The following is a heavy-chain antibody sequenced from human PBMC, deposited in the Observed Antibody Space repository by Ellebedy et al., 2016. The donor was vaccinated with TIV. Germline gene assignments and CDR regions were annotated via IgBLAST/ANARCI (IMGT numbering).Heavy chain of an antibody. V-gene: IGHV1-69*04. D-gene: IGHD6-13*01. CDR2: IIPILGIA. CDR3: AKDRDSSSWYFGCYYYYCMDV. J-gene: IGHJ6*02. CDR1: GGTFSSYA. Sequence: AASVNVSCKASGGTFSSYAISWVRQAPGQGLEWMGRIIPILGIANYEQKFQGRVTITADKSTRTAYMELSRLRSEDTAVYYCAKDRDSSSWYFGCYYYYCMDVWGQGTTVTVSS.